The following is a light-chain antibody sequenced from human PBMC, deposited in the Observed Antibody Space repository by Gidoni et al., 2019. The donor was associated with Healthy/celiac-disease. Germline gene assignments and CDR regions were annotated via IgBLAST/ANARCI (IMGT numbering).Light chain of an antibody. CDR2: KDS. CDR1: ALPKQY. V-gene: IGLV3-25*03. Sequence: SYELTQPPPVSVSPGQTARITCSGDALPKQYAYWYPQKPGQAPVLVLYKDSERPSGIPERFSGSSSGTTVTLTISGVQAEDEADYYCQSADSSVVFGGGTKLTVL. J-gene: IGLJ2*01. CDR3: QSADSSVV.